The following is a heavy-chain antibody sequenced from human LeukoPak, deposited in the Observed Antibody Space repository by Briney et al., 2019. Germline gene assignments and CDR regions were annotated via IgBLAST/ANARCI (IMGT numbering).Heavy chain of an antibody. CDR1: AFTFSDYS. J-gene: IGHJ4*02. V-gene: IGHV3-48*01. CDR3: ARDQEQWLGGYFDY. CDR2: ISSSSSTI. Sequence: GGSLRLSCAASAFTFSDYSMNWVRQAPGKGLEWVSYISSSSSTIYYADSVKGRFTISRDNAKNSLYLQMNSLRAEDTAVYYCARDQEQWLGGYFDYWGQGTLVTVSS. D-gene: IGHD6-19*01.